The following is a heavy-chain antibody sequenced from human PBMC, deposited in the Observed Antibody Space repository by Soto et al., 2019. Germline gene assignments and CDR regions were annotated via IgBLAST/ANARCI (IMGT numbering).Heavy chain of an antibody. CDR1: GDALGFYT. V-gene: IGHV1-69*02. D-gene: IGHD3-10*01. Sequence: GASVKVSCKASGDALGFYTINWVRQAPGLGLEWMGRVNPILSMSNYAQKFQGRVTMTADKSTSTAYMELRSLRSEDTAFYYCATSYGSGYRAFDYWG. CDR2: VNPILSMS. J-gene: IGHJ4*01. CDR3: ATSYGSGYRAFDY.